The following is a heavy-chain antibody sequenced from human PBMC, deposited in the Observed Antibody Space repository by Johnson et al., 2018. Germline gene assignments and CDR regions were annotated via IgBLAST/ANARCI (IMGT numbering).Heavy chain of an antibody. CDR2: VYYSGSA. V-gene: IGHV4-59*01. CDR1: GGFITNYY. J-gene: IGHJ6*02. D-gene: IGHD2-2*01. Sequence: QVQLVQSGPGLVKPSETLSLTCTVSGGFITNYYWSLIRQPPGKGLEWIGSVYYSGSATYNPSLESRVTISVDLSKNQFSLKLTSFTAADTAVYFCAREESASPYYYYYGMDVWGQGTTVTVSS. CDR3: AREESASPYYYYYGMDV.